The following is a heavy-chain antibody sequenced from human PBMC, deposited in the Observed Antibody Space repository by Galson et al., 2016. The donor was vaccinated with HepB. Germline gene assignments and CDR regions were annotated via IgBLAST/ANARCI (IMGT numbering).Heavy chain of an antibody. D-gene: IGHD2-15*01. CDR2: INSDGSNT. J-gene: IGHJ4*02. CDR3: AREKGYCSGGRCYGVGWFDY. V-gene: IGHV3-74*01. CDR1: GFTFSNYW. Sequence: SLRLSCAASGFTFSNYWMYWVRQAPGKGLVWVSRINSDGSNTSYADSVKGRFTISRDNAKNTLYLQMNSLRVEDTAVYYCAREKGYCSGGRCYGVGWFDYWGQGTLVTVSS.